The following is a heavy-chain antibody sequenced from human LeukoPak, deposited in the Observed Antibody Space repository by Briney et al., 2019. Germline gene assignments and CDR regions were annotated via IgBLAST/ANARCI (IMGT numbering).Heavy chain of an antibody. CDR3: ARGPPPQYYYDSSGLDY. Sequence: EASVKVSCKASGYTFTSYDINWVRQATGQGLEWMGWMNPNSGNTGYAQKFQGRVTITRNTSISTAYMELSSLRSEDTAVYYCARGPPPQYYYDSSGLDYWGQGTLVTVSS. D-gene: IGHD3-22*01. CDR1: GYTFTSYD. J-gene: IGHJ4*02. CDR2: MNPNSGNT. V-gene: IGHV1-8*03.